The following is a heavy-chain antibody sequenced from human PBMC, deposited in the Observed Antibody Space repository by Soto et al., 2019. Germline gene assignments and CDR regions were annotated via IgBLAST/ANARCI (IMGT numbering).Heavy chain of an antibody. CDR3: ASFFYGDYGAGFDC. Sequence: SETLSLTCAVYGGSFSGYYWSWIRQPPGKGLEWIGEINHSGSTNYNPSLKSRVTISVDTSKNQFSLKLTSVTAADTAVYYCASFFYGDYGAGFDCWGQGNQVTVSS. CDR1: GGSFSGYY. D-gene: IGHD4-17*01. V-gene: IGHV4-34*01. CDR2: INHSGST. J-gene: IGHJ4*02.